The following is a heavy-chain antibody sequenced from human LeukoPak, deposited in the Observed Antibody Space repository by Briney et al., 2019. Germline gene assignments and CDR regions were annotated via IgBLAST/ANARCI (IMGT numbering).Heavy chain of an antibody. V-gene: IGHV4-4*07. Sequence: SETLSLICTVSGASISGTYWAWIRQPAGKGLEWIGRVYSSGITNYNPSLKSRVTMSADTSKNQFSLKLRSVTAADTALYYCARAATMYYYDSSGYYDYWGQGTLVTVSS. D-gene: IGHD3-22*01. J-gene: IGHJ4*02. CDR3: ARAATMYYYDSSGYYDY. CDR1: GASISGTY. CDR2: VYSSGIT.